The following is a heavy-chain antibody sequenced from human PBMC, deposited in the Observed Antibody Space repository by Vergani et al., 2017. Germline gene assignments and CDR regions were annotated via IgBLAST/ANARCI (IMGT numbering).Heavy chain of an antibody. D-gene: IGHD3-10*01. CDR2: ISYDGSNK. CDR1: GFTFSSYA. Sequence: VQLVESGGGLVKPGGSLRLSCAASGFTFSSYAMHWVRQAPGKGLEWVAVISYDGSNKYYADSVKGRFTISRDNSKNTLYLQMNSLRAEDTAVYYCASIYYGSGWGQGTLVTVSS. CDR3: ASIYYGSG. V-gene: IGHV3-30-3*01. J-gene: IGHJ4*02.